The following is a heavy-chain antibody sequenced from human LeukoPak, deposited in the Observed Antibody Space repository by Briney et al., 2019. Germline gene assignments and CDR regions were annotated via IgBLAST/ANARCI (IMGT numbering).Heavy chain of an antibody. Sequence: GASVKVSCKASGGTFSSYAISWVRQAPGQGLEWMGRIIPILGIANYAQKFQGRVAITADKSTSTAYMELSSLRSEDTAVYYCARDGGYYDSSGYYFEDWGQGTLVTVSS. V-gene: IGHV1-69*04. D-gene: IGHD3-22*01. J-gene: IGHJ4*02. CDR2: IIPILGIA. CDR3: ARDGGYYDSSGYYFED. CDR1: GGTFSSYA.